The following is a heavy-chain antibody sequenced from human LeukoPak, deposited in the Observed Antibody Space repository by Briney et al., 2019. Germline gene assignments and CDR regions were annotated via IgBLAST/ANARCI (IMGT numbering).Heavy chain of an antibody. V-gene: IGHV1-24*01. Sequence: ASVKVSCRVSGYTLTELSMHWVRQAPGKGLEWMGGFDPEDGETIYAQKFQGRVTMTEDTSTDTAYMELSSLRSEDTAVYYSATVGVYSSSWYYFDYWGQGTLVTVSS. D-gene: IGHD6-13*01. CDR3: ATVGVYSSSWYYFDY. CDR1: GYTLTELS. CDR2: FDPEDGET. J-gene: IGHJ4*02.